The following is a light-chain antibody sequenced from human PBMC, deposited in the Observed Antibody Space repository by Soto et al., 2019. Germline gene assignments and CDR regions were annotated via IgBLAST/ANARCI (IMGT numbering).Light chain of an antibody. CDR3: MQALQTPIS. V-gene: IGKV2-28*01. Sequence: DIVMTQSPLSLPVTPGEPASISCRSSQSLLHSNGYNYLDWYLQKPVQSPQLLIYLGSNRASGVPVRFSGSGSGTDFTLKISRVEAEDVGVYYCMQALQTPISFGQGTRLEIK. J-gene: IGKJ5*01. CDR2: LGS. CDR1: QSLLHSNGYNY.